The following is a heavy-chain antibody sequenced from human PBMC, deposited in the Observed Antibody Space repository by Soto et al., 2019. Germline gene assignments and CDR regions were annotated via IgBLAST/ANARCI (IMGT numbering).Heavy chain of an antibody. Sequence: QVQLVQSGAEVKKPGASVKVSCKASGYTFTSYAIHWVRQAPGQRLEWMGWINTANDNTKYSQKFQGRVTITRDTSASIVYMGLSSLRSEDTAVYYCARGSSWAHFDYWGQGTLVTVSS. J-gene: IGHJ4*02. CDR2: INTANDNT. CDR1: GYTFTSYA. CDR3: ARGSSWAHFDY. V-gene: IGHV1-3*04. D-gene: IGHD6-13*01.